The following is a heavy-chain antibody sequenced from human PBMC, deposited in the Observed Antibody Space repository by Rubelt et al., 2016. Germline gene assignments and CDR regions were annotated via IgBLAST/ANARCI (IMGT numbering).Heavy chain of an antibody. CDR3: ARLEYSSGWYPHY. CDR1: GGSFSGYY. D-gene: IGHD6-19*01. CDR2: INRGGGT. J-gene: IGHJ4*02. V-gene: IGHV4-34*01. Sequence: QVQLQQWGAGLLKPSETLSLTCAVYGGSFSGYYWNWIRQRPGEGLEWIGEINRGGGTSYSPSLKSRVTISVDMSKNQVSLKLSSVTAADTAVYYCARLEYSSGWYPHYWGQGTLVTVSS.